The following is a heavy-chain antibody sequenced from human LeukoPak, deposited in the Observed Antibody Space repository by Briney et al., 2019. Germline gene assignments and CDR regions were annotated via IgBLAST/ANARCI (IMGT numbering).Heavy chain of an antibody. D-gene: IGHD3-9*01. CDR3: AREYFDWLFLGAVDY. CDR2: ISSSSSYI. CDR1: GFTFSNSW. V-gene: IGHV3-21*01. Sequence: AGGSLRLSCAASGFTFSNSWMSWARQAPGKGLEWVSSISSSSSYIYYADSVKGRFTISRDNAKNSLYLQMNSLRAEDTAVYYCAREYFDWLFLGAVDYWGQGTLVTVSS. J-gene: IGHJ4*02.